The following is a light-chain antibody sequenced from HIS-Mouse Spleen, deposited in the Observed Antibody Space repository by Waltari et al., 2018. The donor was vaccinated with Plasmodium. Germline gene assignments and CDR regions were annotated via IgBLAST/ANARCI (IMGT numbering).Light chain of an antibody. J-gene: IGLJ2*01. CDR3: SSYTSSSTVV. V-gene: IGLV2-14*01. CDR1: SSDVGGYNY. Sequence: QSALTQPASVSGSPGQSITISCTGTSSDVGGYNYVSLYQQHPGKAPKLMIYDVSKRPSGVFNCFSGSKSGNTASLTISGLQAEDEADYYCSSYTSSSTVVFGGGTKLTVL. CDR2: DVS.